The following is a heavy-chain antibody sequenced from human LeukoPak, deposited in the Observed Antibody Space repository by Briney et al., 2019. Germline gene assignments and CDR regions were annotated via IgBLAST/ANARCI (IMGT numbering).Heavy chain of an antibody. CDR1: GYSFTSYW. J-gene: IGHJ6*02. Sequence: GESLKISCKGSGYSFTSYWIGWVRQMPGKGLEWMGIIYPGDSDTRYSPSFQGQVTISADKSISTAYLQWSSLKASDTAMYYCARIYGTTVTDYFYYGMDVWGQGTTVTVSS. V-gene: IGHV5-51*01. CDR3: ARIYGTTVTDYFYYGMDV. CDR2: IYPGDSDT. D-gene: IGHD4-17*01.